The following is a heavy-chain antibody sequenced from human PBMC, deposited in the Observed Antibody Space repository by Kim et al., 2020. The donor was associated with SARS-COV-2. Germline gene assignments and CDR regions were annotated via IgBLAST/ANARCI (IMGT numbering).Heavy chain of an antibody. Sequence: SETLSLTCTVSGGSISSSSYYWGWIRQPPGKGLEWIGSIYYSGSTYYNPSLKSRVTISVDTSKNQFSLKLSSVTAADTAVYYCARSQQWLDLFDYWGQGTLVTVSS. CDR3: ARSQQWLDLFDY. CDR2: IYYSGST. V-gene: IGHV4-39*01. J-gene: IGHJ4*02. D-gene: IGHD6-19*01. CDR1: GGSISSSSYY.